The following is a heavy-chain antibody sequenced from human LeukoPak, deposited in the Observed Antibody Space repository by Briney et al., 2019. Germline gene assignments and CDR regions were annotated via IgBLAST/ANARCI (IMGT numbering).Heavy chain of an antibody. J-gene: IGHJ4*02. CDR3: ARGESFDY. V-gene: IGHV1-2*04. CDR2: INPNSGGT. Sequence: RASVKVSCKASGYTFSNYGINWVRQAPGQGLEWMGWINPNSGGTNYAQKFQGWVTMTRDTSISTAYMELSRLRSDDTAVYYCARGESFDYWGQGTLVTVSS. CDR1: GYTFSNYG.